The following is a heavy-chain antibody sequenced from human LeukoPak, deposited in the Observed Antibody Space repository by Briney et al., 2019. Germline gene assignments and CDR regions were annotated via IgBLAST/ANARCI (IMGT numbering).Heavy chain of an antibody. CDR3: AREICSGGSCYLDF. J-gene: IGHJ4*02. CDR2: INCGGSDI. D-gene: IGHD2-15*01. CDR1: GFTSSSYE. Sequence: QPGGSLRLSCAASGFTSSSYEMNWVRQAPGKGLEWVSYINCGGSDIYYADSVKGRFTISRDNGKNSLYLQMNSLRAEHTAVYYCAREICSGGSCYLDFWGQGTMVSVSA. V-gene: IGHV3-48*03.